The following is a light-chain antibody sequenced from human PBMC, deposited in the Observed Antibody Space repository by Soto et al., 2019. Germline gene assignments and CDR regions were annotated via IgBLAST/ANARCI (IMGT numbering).Light chain of an antibody. Sequence: TQSPADLSASVGDSVTITCRASQSIRTWLAWYQQKPGTPPKLLIYKASSLESGVPSRFSGNGSGTDFALTINNLQPEDCATYYCQQYNSYWTFGLGTKVDIK. CDR2: KAS. V-gene: IGKV1-5*03. CDR3: QQYNSYWT. J-gene: IGKJ1*01. CDR1: QSIRTW.